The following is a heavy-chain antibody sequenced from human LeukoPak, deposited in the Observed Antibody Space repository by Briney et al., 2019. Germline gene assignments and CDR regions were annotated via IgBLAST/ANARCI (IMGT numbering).Heavy chain of an antibody. D-gene: IGHD6-19*01. CDR2: ISGSGGST. J-gene: IGHJ5*02. V-gene: IGHV3-23*01. CDR1: GLTFSSYA. CDR3: AKDRGQWLGGSGWFDP. Sequence: GGSLRLSCAASGLTFSSYAMSWVRQAPGKGLEWVSAISGSGGSTYYADSVKGRFTISRDNSKNTLYLQMNSLRAEDTAVYYCAKDRGQWLGGSGWFDPWGQGTLVTVSS.